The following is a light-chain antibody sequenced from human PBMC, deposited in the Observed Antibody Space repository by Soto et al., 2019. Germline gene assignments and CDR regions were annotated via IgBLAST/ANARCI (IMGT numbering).Light chain of an antibody. CDR3: QTWGTGIRV. CDR1: SGHGSYA. J-gene: IGLJ2*01. V-gene: IGLV4-69*01. Sequence: QPVLTQSPSASASLGASVKLTCTLSSGHGSYAIAWHRQLPEKGPRYLMTVNSDGSHNKGDGIPDRFSGSRSGAERYLSISSLQSEDEADYYCQTWGTGIRVFGGGTKVTVL. CDR2: VNSDGSH.